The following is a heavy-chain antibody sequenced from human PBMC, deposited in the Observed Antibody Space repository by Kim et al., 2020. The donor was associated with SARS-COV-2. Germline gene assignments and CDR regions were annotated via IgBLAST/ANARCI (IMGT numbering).Heavy chain of an antibody. Sequence: GGSLRLSCGIYGFTFRDYWMSWVHQAPGKGLEWVANIKEDGSVKQYVDSVKGRFTISRDNARNSLYLQMNSLRADDTAVYYCARDGILSYTSSWDYWGPGSLVAVSS. V-gene: IGHV3-7*03. CDR1: GFTFRDYW. CDR3: ARDGILSYTSSWDY. D-gene: IGHD6-13*01. J-gene: IGHJ4*02. CDR2: IKEDGSVK.